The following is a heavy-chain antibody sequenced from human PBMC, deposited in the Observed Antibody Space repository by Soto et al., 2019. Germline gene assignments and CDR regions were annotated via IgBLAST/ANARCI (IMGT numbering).Heavy chain of an antibody. CDR1: GGTFSSYS. V-gene: IGHV1-69*01. D-gene: IGHD1-26*01. CDR2: IIPIFGTA. J-gene: IGHJ4*02. CDR3: ARDGGRHSGGIDY. Sequence: QVQLVQSGAEVKKPGSSVKVSCKASGGTFSSYSINWVRQAPGQGLEWMGEIIPIFGTANYAQKFQGRVTITADESTSTAYMELSSLRSEDTPVHYCARDGGRHSGGIDYWGQGTLVTVSS.